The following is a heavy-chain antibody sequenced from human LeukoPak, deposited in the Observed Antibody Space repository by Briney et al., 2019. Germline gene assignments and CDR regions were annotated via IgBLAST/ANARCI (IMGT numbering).Heavy chain of an antibody. J-gene: IGHJ4*02. CDR3: AARGSMVRGVIV. CDR2: IYDSGST. CDR1: GGSIRSSYYY. D-gene: IGHD3-10*01. Sequence: SETLPLTCTVSGGSIRSSYYYWGWIRQPPGKGLEWIGSIYDSGSTYYNPSLKSRVTISVDTSKNQFSLKLSSVTAADTAVFYCAARGSMVRGVIVWGQGTLVTVSS. V-gene: IGHV4-39*01.